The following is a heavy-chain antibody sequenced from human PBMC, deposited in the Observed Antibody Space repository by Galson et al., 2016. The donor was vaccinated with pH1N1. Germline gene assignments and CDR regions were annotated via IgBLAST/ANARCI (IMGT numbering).Heavy chain of an antibody. V-gene: IGHV3-33*01. CDR3: ARGDYGDYVGEFDY. Sequence: SLRLSCAASGFAFSNSGMLWVRQAPGKGLEWVALIWYDGSNKYYADSVKGRFTISRDNSKNTLYLQMNSLRAEDTAVYYCARGDYGDYVGEFDYWGQGTLVTVSS. J-gene: IGHJ4*02. D-gene: IGHD4-17*01. CDR1: GFAFSNSG. CDR2: IWYDGSNK.